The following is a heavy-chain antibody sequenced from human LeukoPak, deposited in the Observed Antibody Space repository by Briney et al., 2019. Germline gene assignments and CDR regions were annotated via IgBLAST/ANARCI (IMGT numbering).Heavy chain of an antibody. J-gene: IGHJ5*02. CDR2: IYYSGST. D-gene: IGHD6-13*01. CDR3: ARAAAGTVSYNWFDP. CDR1: GGSISSYY. Sequence: SETLSLTGTVSGGSISSYYWSWIRQPPGKGLEWIGYIYYSGSTNYNPSLKSRVTISVDTSKNQFSLKLSSVPAADTAVYYCARAAAGTVSYNWFDPWGQGTLVTVSS. V-gene: IGHV4-59*01.